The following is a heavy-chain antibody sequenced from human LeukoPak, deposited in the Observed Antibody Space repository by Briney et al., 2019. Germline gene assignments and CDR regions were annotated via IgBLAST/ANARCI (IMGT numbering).Heavy chain of an antibody. CDR1: GYTFTSYD. Sequence: ASVKVSCKASGYTFTSYDINWVRQATGQGLEWMGWMNPNSGSTGYAQKFQGRVTMTRNTSISTAYMELSSLRSEDTAVYYCARAPMVRGVITTRYNWFDLWGQGTLVTVSS. D-gene: IGHD3-10*01. CDR3: ARAPMVRGVITTRYNWFDL. V-gene: IGHV1-8*01. CDR2: MNPNSGST. J-gene: IGHJ5*02.